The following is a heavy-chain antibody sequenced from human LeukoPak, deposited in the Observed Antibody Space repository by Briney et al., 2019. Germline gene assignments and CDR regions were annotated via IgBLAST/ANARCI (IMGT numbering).Heavy chain of an antibody. CDR2: ISGSGGST. CDR3: AKGNRIVVVTASDYGMDV. CDR1: GFTFSSYA. V-gene: IGHV3-23*01. D-gene: IGHD2-21*02. J-gene: IGHJ6*02. Sequence: GGSLRLSCAASGFTFSSYAMSWVRQAPGKGLEWVSAISGSGGSTYYADSVKGRFTISRDNSKNTLYLQMNSLRAEDTAVYYCAKGNRIVVVTASDYGMDVWGQGTTVTVSS.